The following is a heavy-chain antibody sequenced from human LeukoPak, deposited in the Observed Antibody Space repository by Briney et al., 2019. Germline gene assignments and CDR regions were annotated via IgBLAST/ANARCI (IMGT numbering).Heavy chain of an antibody. CDR1: GGSFSGYY. CDR3: AXGSXXXYGXGSYYYYYGMDV. CDR2: INHSGST. J-gene: IGHJ6*02. D-gene: IGHD3-10*01. V-gene: IGHV4-34*01. Sequence: PSETLSLTCAVYGGSFSGYYWSWIRQPPGKGLEWIGEINHSGSTNYNPSLKSRVTISVDTSKNQFSLKLSSVTAADKAVYYCAXGSXXXYGXGSYYYYYGMDVWGQGTTVTVSS.